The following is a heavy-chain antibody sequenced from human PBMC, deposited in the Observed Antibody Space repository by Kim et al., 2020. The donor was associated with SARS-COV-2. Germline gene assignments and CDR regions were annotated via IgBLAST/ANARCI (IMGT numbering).Heavy chain of an antibody. Sequence: GGSLRLSCAASGFTFGSYSMNWVRQAPGKGLEWVSCISRSSSYIDYADSVKGRFTISRDNAKNSLYLQMNSLRAEDTAVYYCAKKLGENYHDYGDCQYYFDYWGQGTLVTVSS. J-gene: IGHJ4*02. CDR3: AKKLGENYHDYGDCQYYFDY. CDR1: GFTFGSYS. D-gene: IGHD4-17*01. CDR2: ISRSSSYI. V-gene: IGHV3-21*01.